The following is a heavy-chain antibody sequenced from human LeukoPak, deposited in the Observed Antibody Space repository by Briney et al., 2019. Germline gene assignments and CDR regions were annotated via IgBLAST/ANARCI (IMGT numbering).Heavy chain of an antibody. CDR1: GITVSSNY. V-gene: IGHV3-53*01. D-gene: IGHD5-24*01. J-gene: IGHJ6*02. Sequence: GGSLRLSCAASGITVSSNYMSWVRQAPGKGLEWVSVSYSGGSTYYADSVKGRFTISRDNSKNTLYLQMNSLRAEDTAVYYCARDHRSEGRWQPDYGMDVWGQGTTVTVSS. CDR3: ARDHRSEGRWQPDYGMDV. CDR2: SYSGGST.